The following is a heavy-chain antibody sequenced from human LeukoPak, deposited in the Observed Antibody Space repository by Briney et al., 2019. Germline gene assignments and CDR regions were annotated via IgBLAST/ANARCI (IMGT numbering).Heavy chain of an antibody. Sequence: PSETLSLTCSVSGESISSRTYYWGWIRQPPGKELEWIGNIYYGGTTYYNPSLKSRVSISVDTSKNQFSLRLSSVTAADTAVYYCARHSGSYQGSYFDYWGQGTLVTVSS. CDR3: ARHSGSYQGSYFDY. J-gene: IGHJ4*02. V-gene: IGHV4-39*01. D-gene: IGHD1-26*01. CDR1: GESISSRTYY. CDR2: IYYGGTT.